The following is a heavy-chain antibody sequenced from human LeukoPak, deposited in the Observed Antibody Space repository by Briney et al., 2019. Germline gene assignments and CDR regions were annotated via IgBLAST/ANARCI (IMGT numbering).Heavy chain of an antibody. CDR2: INTNTGNP. V-gene: IGHV7-4-1*02. CDR3: ARVGQQLAGLGGNWFDP. Sequence: ASVKVSCKASGYTFTSYAMNWVRQAPGQGLEWMGWINTNTGNPTYAQGFTGRFVFSLDTSVSTAYLQISSLKAEDTAVYYCARVGQQLAGLGGNWFDPWGQGTLVTVSS. D-gene: IGHD6-13*01. J-gene: IGHJ5*02. CDR1: GYTFTSYA.